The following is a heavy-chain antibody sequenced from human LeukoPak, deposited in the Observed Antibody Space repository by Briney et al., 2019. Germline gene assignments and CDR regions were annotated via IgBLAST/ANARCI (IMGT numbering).Heavy chain of an antibody. CDR2: MNPNSGNT. D-gene: IGHD3-10*01. J-gene: IGHJ6*02. CDR3: ASAPKYYGSGSYSYYYYGMDV. V-gene: IGHV1-8*01. CDR1: GYTFTSYD. Sequence: GASVKVSCKASGYTFTSYDINWVRQATGQGLEWMGWMNPNSGNTGYAQKFQGRVTMTRNTSISTAYMELSSLRSEDTAVHYCASAPKYYGSGSYSYYYYGMDVWGQGTTVTVSS.